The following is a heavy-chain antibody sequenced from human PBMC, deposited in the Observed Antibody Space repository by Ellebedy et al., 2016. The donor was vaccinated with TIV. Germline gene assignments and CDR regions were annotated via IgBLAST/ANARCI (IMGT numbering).Heavy chain of an antibody. J-gene: IGHJ4*02. D-gene: IGHD2-8*01. Sequence: SETLSLXCTVSDDSFSTTSYYWGWIRQPPGKGLEWIGCIHYSGRTQSNPSLRSRSTTSVDTSKNQISLKMSSVTAADTAIYYCARHANRYCISGVCYGGFDFWGQGTLVTVSS. CDR2: IHYSGRT. V-gene: IGHV4-39*01. CDR1: DDSFSTTSYY. CDR3: ARHANRYCISGVCYGGFDF.